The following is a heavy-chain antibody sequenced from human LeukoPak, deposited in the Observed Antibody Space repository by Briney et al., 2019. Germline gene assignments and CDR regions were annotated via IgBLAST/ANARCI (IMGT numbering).Heavy chain of an antibody. CDR3: ARVRVGKYYDSSGTLNYYYYYMDV. V-gene: IGHV3-48*01. J-gene: IGHJ6*03. Sequence: PGGSLRLSCAASGFTLSSYAMSWVRQAPGKGLEWVSYISSSSSTIYYADSVKGRFTISRDNAKNSLYLQMNSLRAEDTAVYYCARVRVGKYYDSSGTLNYYYYYMDVWGKGTTVTVSS. D-gene: IGHD3-22*01. CDR2: ISSSSSTI. CDR1: GFTLSSYA.